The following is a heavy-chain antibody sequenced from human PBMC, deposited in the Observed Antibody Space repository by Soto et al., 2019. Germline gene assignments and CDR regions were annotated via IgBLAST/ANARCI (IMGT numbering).Heavy chain of an antibody. CDR2: ISSDGSDK. J-gene: IGHJ6*02. D-gene: IGHD3-10*01. V-gene: IGHV3-30*09. CDR3: ARDRQYGAGFIDV. CDR1: GFTFSSYA. Sequence: GGSLRLSCAASGFTFSSYAMHWVRQAPGKGLEWVAVISSDGSDKYYADSVKGRFAISRDNSKNTLYVQLNRMRAEDTALYYCARDRQYGAGFIDVWGQGTTVTVCS.